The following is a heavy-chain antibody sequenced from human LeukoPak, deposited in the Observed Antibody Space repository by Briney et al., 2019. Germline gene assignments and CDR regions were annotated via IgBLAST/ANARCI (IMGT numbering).Heavy chain of an antibody. V-gene: IGHV3-30*03. J-gene: IGHJ3*02. Sequence: GGSLRLSCAASGFTFSSYGMHWVRQAPGKGLEWVAVISYDGSNKYYADSVKGRFTISRDNSKNTLYLQMNSLRAEDTAVYYCARAHYGDYLWGAFDIWGQGTMVTVSS. CDR2: ISYDGSNK. CDR1: GFTFSSYG. CDR3: ARAHYGDYLWGAFDI. D-gene: IGHD4-17*01.